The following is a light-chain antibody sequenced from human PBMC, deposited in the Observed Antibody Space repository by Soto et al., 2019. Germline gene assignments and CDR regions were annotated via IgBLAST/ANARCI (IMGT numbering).Light chain of an antibody. J-gene: IGKJ1*01. V-gene: IGKV1-5*01. Sequence: DIQMTQSPSTLSACVGDRVTITCRASQSISSWLAWYQQKPGKAPKLLIYDASSLESGVPSRFSGSGSGTEFTLTISSLQPEDFATYFCQKLNAYPPWTFGQGTKVDI. CDR2: DAS. CDR1: QSISSW. CDR3: QKLNAYPPWT.